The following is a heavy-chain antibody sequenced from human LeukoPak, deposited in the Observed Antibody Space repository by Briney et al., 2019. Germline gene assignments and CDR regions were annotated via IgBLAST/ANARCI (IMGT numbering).Heavy chain of an antibody. CDR3: ARVEGAGWGCLDY. Sequence: SETLSLTCTVSGGSISSSSYYWGWIRQPPGKGLEWIGSIYYSGSTYYNPSLKSRVTISVDTSKNQFSLKLSSVTAADTAVYYCARVEGAGWGCLDYWGQGTLVTVSS. V-gene: IGHV4-39*07. J-gene: IGHJ4*02. CDR1: GGSISSSSYY. D-gene: IGHD6-19*01. CDR2: IYYSGST.